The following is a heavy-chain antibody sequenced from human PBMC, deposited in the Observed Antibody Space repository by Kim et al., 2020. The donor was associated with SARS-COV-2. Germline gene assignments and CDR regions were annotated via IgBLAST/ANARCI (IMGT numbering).Heavy chain of an antibody. D-gene: IGHD2-2*01. CDR1: GGSISSSSYY. CDR2: IYYSGST. V-gene: IGHV4-39*01. CDR3: ARQVVVVPAAPDY. Sequence: SETLSLTCTVSGGSISSSSYYWGWIRQPPGKGLEWIGSIYYSGSTYYNPSLKSRVTISVDTSKNQFSLKLSSVTAADTAVYYCARQVVVVPAAPDYWGQGTLVTVSS. J-gene: IGHJ4*02.